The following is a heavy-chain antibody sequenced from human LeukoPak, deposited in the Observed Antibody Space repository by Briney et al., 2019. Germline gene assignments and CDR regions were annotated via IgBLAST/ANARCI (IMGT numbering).Heavy chain of an antibody. CDR1: GFTFSSYW. CDR2: IQEDGSEK. J-gene: IGHJ3*02. D-gene: IGHD1-26*01. Sequence: LPGGSLRLSCAPSGFTFSSYWMTWVRQAPGKGLEWVVNIQEDGSEKYYVDSVKGRFTISRDNAKNSVYLQMDSLRAEDTAVYYCARGGPKGAFEIWGQGTMVTVSS. V-gene: IGHV3-7*01. CDR3: ARGGPKGAFEI.